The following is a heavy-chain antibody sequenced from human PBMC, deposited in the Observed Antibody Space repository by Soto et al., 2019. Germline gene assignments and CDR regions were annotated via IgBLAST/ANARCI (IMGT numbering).Heavy chain of an antibody. CDR2: ISANNGNT. V-gene: IGHV1-18*01. CDR3: VVAAQPYYFDY. CDR1: GGTFSSYA. Sequence: ASVKVSCKASGGTFSSYAISWVRQAPGQGLEWMGGISANNGNTNYAQKLQGRVTMTTDTSTSTAYMELRSLRSDDTAVYYCVVAAQPYYFDYWGQGTLVTVSS. J-gene: IGHJ4*02. D-gene: IGHD2-15*01.